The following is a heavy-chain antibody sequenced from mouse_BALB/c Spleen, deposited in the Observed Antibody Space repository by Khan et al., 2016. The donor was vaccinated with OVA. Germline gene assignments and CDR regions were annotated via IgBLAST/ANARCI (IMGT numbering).Heavy chain of an antibody. CDR1: GYTFTDHG. Sequence: QVQLQQSGPELKKPGETVRISCKASGYTFTDHGVNWVKQAPGKGLKWMGWINTYTGEPTYTDDFQGRFAFSLETSAITAYLQINNLKNEDMATYFCARRYWYFDVWGAGTTVTVSS. V-gene: IGHV9-1*02. J-gene: IGHJ1*01. CDR3: ARRYWYFDV. CDR2: INTYTGEP.